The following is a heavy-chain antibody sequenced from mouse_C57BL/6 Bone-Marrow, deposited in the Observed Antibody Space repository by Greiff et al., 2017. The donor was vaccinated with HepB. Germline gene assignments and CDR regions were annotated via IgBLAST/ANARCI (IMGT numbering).Heavy chain of an antibody. J-gene: IGHJ2*01. CDR2: IDPENGDT. V-gene: IGHV14-4*01. CDR3: TTRGVYYYGSSPIDY. Sequence: VQLQQSGAELVRPGASVKLSCTASGFNIKDDYMHWVKQRPEQGLEWIGWIDPENGDTEYASKFQGKATITADTSSNTAYLQLSSLTSEDTAVYYCTTRGVYYYGSSPIDYWGQGTTLTVAS. CDR1: GFNIKDDY. D-gene: IGHD1-1*01.